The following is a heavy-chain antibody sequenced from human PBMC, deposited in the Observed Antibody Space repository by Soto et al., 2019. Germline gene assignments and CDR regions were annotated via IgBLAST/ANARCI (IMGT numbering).Heavy chain of an antibody. CDR3: ARDPATYVYSNYVSYYGMDV. CDR1: GGTFSSYA. Sequence: QVQLVQSGAEVKKPGSSVKVSCKASGGTFSSYAISWVRQAPGQGLEWMGGIIPIFGTANYAQKFQGRVTITADESTRTAYMGLSRLRSEDTAVYYCARDPATYVYSNYVSYYGMDVWGQGTTVTVSS. J-gene: IGHJ6*02. V-gene: IGHV1-69*01. D-gene: IGHD4-4*01. CDR2: IIPIFGTA.